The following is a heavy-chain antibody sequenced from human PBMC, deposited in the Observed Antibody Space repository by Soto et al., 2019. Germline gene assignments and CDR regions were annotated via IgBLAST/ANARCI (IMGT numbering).Heavy chain of an antibody. CDR2: TYYGASS. CDR1: GYSISSGYY. J-gene: IGHJ4*02. CDR3: VRVAGSASWYETDS. D-gene: IGHD6-13*01. Sequence: ASETLSLTCAVSGYSISSGYYWGWIRQPPGKGLEWLGTTYYGASSYYNPSLRSRITILLDASTNQLSLKLSSVTAADTAVYLCVRVAGSASWYETDSWGQGILVTVSS. V-gene: IGHV4-38-2*01.